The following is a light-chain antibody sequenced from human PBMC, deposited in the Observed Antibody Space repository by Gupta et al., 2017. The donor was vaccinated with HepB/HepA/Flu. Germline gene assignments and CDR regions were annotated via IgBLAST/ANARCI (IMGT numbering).Light chain of an antibody. CDR2: GNS. CDR3: QSYDSSLSGSYV. V-gene: IGLV1-40*01. CDR1: GSNIGAGYD. J-gene: IGLJ1*01. Sequence: QSVLPPPPSASGPPGPRATTATTGSGSNIGAGYDVHWYQQLPGTAPKLLIYGNSNRPSGVPDRFSGSKSGTSASLAITGLQAEDEADYYCQSYDSSLSGSYVFGTGTKVTVL.